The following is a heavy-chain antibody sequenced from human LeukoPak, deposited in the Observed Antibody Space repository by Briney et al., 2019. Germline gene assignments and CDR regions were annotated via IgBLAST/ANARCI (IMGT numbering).Heavy chain of an antibody. CDR2: FDSENNKM. CDR3: ARDPFYGSGSCSN. D-gene: IGHD3-10*01. J-gene: IGHJ4*02. Sequence: ASVKVSCKISGYSLSDLSIHWVREAPREGLEWMGGFDSENNKMVYSQKFQGRVTMTEDTSADTAYMELRSLRSDDTAVYYCARDPFYGSGSCSNWGQGTLVTVSS. V-gene: IGHV1-24*01. CDR1: GYSLSDLS.